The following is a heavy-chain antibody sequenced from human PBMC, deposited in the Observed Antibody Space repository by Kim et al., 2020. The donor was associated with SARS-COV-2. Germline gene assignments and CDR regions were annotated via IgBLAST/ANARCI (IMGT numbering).Heavy chain of an antibody. V-gene: IGHV3-23*01. Sequence: YYADSVKGRFTISRDNSKNTLYLQMNSLRAEDTAVYYCAKDPVFPGYFDYWGQGTLVTVSS. J-gene: IGHJ4*02. CDR3: AKDPVFPGYFDY. D-gene: IGHD6-19*01.